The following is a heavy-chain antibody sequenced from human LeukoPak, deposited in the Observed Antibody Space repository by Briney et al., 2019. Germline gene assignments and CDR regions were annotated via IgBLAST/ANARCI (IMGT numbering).Heavy chain of an antibody. CDR1: EFTFDSYW. V-gene: IGHV3-21*01. CDR2: ISATSTYI. Sequence: PGESLRLSCAASEFTFDSYWMHWVRQAPGKGQQWVSSISATSTYIYYADSVKGRFTISRDNDKNSLYLQMNSLRAEDTAIYYCANTDYLGYWGQGTLVTVSS. CDR3: ANTDYLGY. J-gene: IGHJ4*02.